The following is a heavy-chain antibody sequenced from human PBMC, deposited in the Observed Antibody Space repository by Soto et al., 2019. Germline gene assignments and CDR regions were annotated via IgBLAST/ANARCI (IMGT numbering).Heavy chain of an antibody. Sequence: GGSLRLSCAASGFTFSSYSMNWVRQAPGKGLEWVSSISSSSSYIYYADSVKGRFTISRDNAKNSLYLQMNSLRAEDTAVYYCARIGGGYSFVGGSDYWGQGTLVTVSS. J-gene: IGHJ4*02. V-gene: IGHV3-21*01. CDR3: ARIGGGYSFVGGSDY. CDR2: ISSSSSYI. D-gene: IGHD2-21*01. CDR1: GFTFSSYS.